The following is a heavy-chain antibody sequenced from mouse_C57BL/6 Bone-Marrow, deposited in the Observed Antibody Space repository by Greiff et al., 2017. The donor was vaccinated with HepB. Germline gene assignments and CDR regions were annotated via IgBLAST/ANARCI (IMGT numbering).Heavy chain of an antibody. CDR1: GFTFSSYA. J-gene: IGHJ2*01. V-gene: IGHV5-9-1*02. CDR2: ISSGGDYI. CDR3: TRDYYGSRGRYYFDY. Sequence: EVQLQESGEGLVKPGGSLKLSCAASGFTFSSYAMSWVRQTPEKRLEWVAYISSGGDYIYYADTVKGRFTISRDNARNTLYLQMSSLKSEDTAMYYCTRDYYGSRGRYYFDYWGQGTTLTVSS. D-gene: IGHD1-1*01.